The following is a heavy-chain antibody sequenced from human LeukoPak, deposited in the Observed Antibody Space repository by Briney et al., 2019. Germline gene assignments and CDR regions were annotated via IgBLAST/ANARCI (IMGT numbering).Heavy chain of an antibody. CDR2: IKQDGSEK. CDR1: DGSISSYY. Sequence: PSETLSLTCSVSDGSISSYYWSWIRQPPGKGLEWVANIKQDGSEKYYVDSVKGRFTISRDNAKNSLYLQMNSLRAEDTAVYYCARGIVGATRFDYWGQGTLVTVSS. D-gene: IGHD1-26*01. J-gene: IGHJ4*02. V-gene: IGHV3-7*01. CDR3: ARGIVGATRFDY.